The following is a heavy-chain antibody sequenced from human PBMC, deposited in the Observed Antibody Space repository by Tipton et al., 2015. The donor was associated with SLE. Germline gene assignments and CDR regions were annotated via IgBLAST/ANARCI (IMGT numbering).Heavy chain of an antibody. V-gene: IGHV4-39*07. Sequence: TLSLTCTVLGGHLNDYYWAWVRQPPGKGLEWIGNLYYGVNTDYNPSLMSRVTISADATKNQFSLKLSSVTAADTAVYYCARVLRFLEGSRVDYSFSYMDVWCKGTTVTVSS. J-gene: IGHJ6*03. CDR1: GGHLNDYY. CDR2: LYYGVNT. D-gene: IGHD3-3*01. CDR3: ARVLRFLEGSRVDYSFSYMDV.